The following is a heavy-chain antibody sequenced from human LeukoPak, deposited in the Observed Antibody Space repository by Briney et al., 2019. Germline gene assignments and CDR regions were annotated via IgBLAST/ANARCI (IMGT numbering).Heavy chain of an antibody. CDR2: IYSGGST. Sequence: PGGSLRLSCAASGFSVSSTYMSWVRQAPGKGLEWVSAIYSGGSTYYADSVKGRFTISRDNSKNTLYLQMNSLRGEDTAVYYCAGRSGYTYGYYFDYWGQGTLVTVSS. J-gene: IGHJ4*02. D-gene: IGHD5-18*01. CDR3: AGRSGYTYGYYFDY. CDR1: GFSVSSTY. V-gene: IGHV3-53*01.